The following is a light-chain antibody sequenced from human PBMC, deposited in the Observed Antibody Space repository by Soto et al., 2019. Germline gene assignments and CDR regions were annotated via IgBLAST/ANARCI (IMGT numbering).Light chain of an antibody. Sequence: QSVLAQPASVSGSPGQSITISCTGTSSDVGGYNYVSWYQQHPGKAPKLMIYDVSNRPSGVSNRFSGSKSGNTGSLTISRLLAEDEADYYCSSYTSSSTYAFGTGTKVTVL. J-gene: IGLJ1*01. CDR3: SSYTSSSTYA. CDR1: SSDVGGYNY. CDR2: DVS. V-gene: IGLV2-14*01.